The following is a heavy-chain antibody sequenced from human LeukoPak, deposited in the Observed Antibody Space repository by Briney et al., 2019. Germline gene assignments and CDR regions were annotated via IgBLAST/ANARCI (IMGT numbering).Heavy chain of an antibody. V-gene: IGHV5-51*01. Sequence: GESLKISRKGSGYSFTSYWIGLVRQMPGKGLEWMGIIYSGDSDTRYSPSFQGQVTISADKSISTAYLQWSSLKASDTAMYYCARLNVDTAMVLCAFDIWGQGAMVTVSS. D-gene: IGHD5-18*01. CDR2: IYSGDSDT. J-gene: IGHJ3*02. CDR3: ARLNVDTAMVLCAFDI. CDR1: GYSFTSYW.